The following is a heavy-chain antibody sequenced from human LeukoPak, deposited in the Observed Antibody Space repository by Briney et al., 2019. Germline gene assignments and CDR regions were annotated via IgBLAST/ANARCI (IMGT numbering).Heavy chain of an antibody. CDR1: GSTFSSYE. CDR3: ARGPPYNWYFDL. CDR2: ISYSGSTI. D-gene: IGHD4-11*01. Sequence: PGGSLRLSCAASGSTFSSYEMNWVRQAPGKGLEWVSYISYSGSTIYYADSVKGRFTISRDNAKKSLSLQINSLRAEDTAVYYCARGPPYNWYFDLWGRGTLVTVSS. V-gene: IGHV3-48*03. J-gene: IGHJ2*01.